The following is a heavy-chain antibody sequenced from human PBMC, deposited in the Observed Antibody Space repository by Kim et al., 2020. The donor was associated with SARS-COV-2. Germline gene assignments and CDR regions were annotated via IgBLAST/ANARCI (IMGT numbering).Heavy chain of an antibody. J-gene: IGHJ4*02. Sequence: SETLSLTCAVSGGSISSNIYYWSYIRQPPGKGLEWIGSIYSGGSTYYNPPLESRHTISIDTSNNQFSLNLNSVTAADTAVYYCETFTNEGSSRWFGGFWGQGTLVTVSS. CDR1: GGSISSNIYY. V-gene: IGHV4-39*01. D-gene: IGHD3-10*01. CDR2: IYSGGST. CDR3: ETFTNEGSSRWFGGF.